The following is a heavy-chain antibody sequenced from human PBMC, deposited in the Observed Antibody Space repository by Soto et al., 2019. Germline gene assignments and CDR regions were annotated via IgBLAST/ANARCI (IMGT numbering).Heavy chain of an antibody. J-gene: IGHJ6*03. V-gene: IGHV3-13*01. CDR2: IGTAGDT. Sequence: EVQLVESGGGLVQPGGSLRLSCAASGFTFSSYDMHWVRQATGKGLEWVSAIGTAGDTYYPGSVKGRFTISRENAKNSLYLQMNSLRAGDTAVYYCARGYCSGGSCPFVFYMDVWGEGTTVTVSS. D-gene: IGHD2-15*01. CDR3: ARGYCSGGSCPFVFYMDV. CDR1: GFTFSSYD.